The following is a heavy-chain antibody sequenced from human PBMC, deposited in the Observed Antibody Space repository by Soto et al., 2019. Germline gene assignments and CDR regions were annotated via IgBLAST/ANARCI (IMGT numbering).Heavy chain of an antibody. CDR2: IYYSGST. D-gene: IGHD2-2*01. CDR1: GGSISSGGYY. J-gene: IGHJ5*02. V-gene: IGHV4-31*03. Sequence: QVQLQESGPGLVKPSQTLSLTCTVSGGSISSGGYYWSWIRQHPGKGLEWIGYIYYSGSTYYNPSLKSRVTISVDTSKNQFSLKLSSVTAADTAVYYCARGLKGIVVVPAAPNWFDPWGQGTLVTVSS. CDR3: ARGLKGIVVVPAAPNWFDP.